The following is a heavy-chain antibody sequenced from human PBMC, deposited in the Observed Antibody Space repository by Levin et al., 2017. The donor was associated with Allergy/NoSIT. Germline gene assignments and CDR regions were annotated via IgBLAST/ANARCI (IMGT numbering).Heavy chain of an antibody. CDR1: GYTFTNYG. D-gene: IGHD2-2*01. J-gene: IGHJ4*02. CDR2: ISGYNGHT. Sequence: GESLKISCKASGYTFTNYGVSWVRQAPGQGLEWLGWISGYNGHTNYAQNIQGRVTMTTDTSTSTAYMELRSLRSDDTAVYYCARERCSTNCYDQSSIVDYWGQGTLVTVSS. V-gene: IGHV1-18*01. CDR3: ARERCSTNCYDQSSIVDY.